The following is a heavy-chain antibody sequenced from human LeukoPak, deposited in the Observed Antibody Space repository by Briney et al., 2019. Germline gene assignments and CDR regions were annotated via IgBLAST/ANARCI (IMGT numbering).Heavy chain of an antibody. J-gene: IGHJ4*02. CDR2: IYYSGST. CDR1: GGSISSYY. CDR3: ARGRDYGDYEFDY. V-gene: IGHV4-59*01. D-gene: IGHD4-17*01. Sequence: SETLSLTCTVSGGSISSYYWSWIRQPPGKGLEWIGYIYYSGSTNYNPSLKSRVTISVDTSKNQFSLKLSSVTAADTAVYYCARGRDYGDYEFDYWGRGTLVTVSS.